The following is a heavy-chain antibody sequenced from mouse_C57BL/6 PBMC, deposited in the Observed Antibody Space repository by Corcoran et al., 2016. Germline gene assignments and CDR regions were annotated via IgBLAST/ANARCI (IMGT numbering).Heavy chain of an antibody. V-gene: IGHV1-81*01. J-gene: IGHJ4*01. CDR2: IFLGSGNT. CDR3: ARRLPYAVDY. D-gene: IGHD6-1*01. Sequence: QVQLQQSGAELVKPGASVKLSCKASGYTFTSYGISWVKQRNGQGLEWIGEIFLGSGNTYYNEKFKGKATVTADKSSSTAYMELRSLTSEDSAVFFCARRLPYAVDYWGQGTSVTVSS. CDR1: GYTFTSYG.